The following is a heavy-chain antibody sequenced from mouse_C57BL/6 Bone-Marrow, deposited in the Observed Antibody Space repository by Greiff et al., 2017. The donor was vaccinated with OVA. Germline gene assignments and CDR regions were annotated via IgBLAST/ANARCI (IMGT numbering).Heavy chain of an antibody. V-gene: IGHV1-82*01. CDR3: ARLTVVAKGYAMDY. CDR1: GYAFSSSW. J-gene: IGHJ4*01. Sequence: VQLQQSGPELVKPGASVKISCKASGYAFSSSWMNWVKQRPGKGLEWIGRIYPGDGDTNYNGKFKGKATLTADKSSSTAYMQLSSLTSEDSAVYFCARLTVVAKGYAMDYWGQGTSVTVSS. CDR2: IYPGDGDT. D-gene: IGHD1-1*01.